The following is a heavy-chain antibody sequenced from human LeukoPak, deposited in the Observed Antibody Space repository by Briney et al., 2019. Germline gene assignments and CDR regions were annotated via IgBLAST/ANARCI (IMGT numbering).Heavy chain of an antibody. J-gene: IGHJ3*02. V-gene: IGHV3-15*01. CDR1: GFTFSNAW. Sequence: GGSLRLSCAASGFTFSNAWMSWVRQAPGKGLEWVGRIKSKTDGGTTDYAAPVKGRFTISRDDSKNTLYLQMNSLKTEDTAVYCCTTDYNSGSLSHAFDIWGQGTMVTVSS. CDR3: TTDYNSGSLSHAFDI. CDR2: IKSKTDGGTT. D-gene: IGHD1-26*01.